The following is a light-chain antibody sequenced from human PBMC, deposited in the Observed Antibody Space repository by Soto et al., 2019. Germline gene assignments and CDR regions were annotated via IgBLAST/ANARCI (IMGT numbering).Light chain of an antibody. V-gene: IGKV1-27*01. CDR2: GAS. Sequence: DIQMAQSPSSLSASIGDRVTITCRASQGISEYLAWYQQRPGNAPNLLIYGASILQSGVPSRFSGSGSGTHCTLTISSLQPEDVATYYCPSYNNIPRTFGQGTTVEIK. CDR3: PSYNNIPRT. CDR1: QGISEY. J-gene: IGKJ1*01.